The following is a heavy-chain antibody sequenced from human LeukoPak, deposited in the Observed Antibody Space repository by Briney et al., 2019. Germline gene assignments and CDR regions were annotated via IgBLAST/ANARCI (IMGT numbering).Heavy chain of an antibody. D-gene: IGHD3-16*01. Sequence: PGGSLRLSCAASGFTFSSYSMNWVRQAPGKGLEWVSVIYDSGTTFYADSVKGRFTISRDNSKNTLYLQMNSLRAEDTAVYYCARDWGKTVGFEYWGQGTLVTVSS. J-gene: IGHJ4*02. CDR1: GFTFSSYS. CDR3: ARDWGKTVGFEY. V-gene: IGHV3-53*01. CDR2: IYDSGTT.